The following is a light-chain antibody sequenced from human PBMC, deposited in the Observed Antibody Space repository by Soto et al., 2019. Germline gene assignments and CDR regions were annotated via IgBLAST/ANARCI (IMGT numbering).Light chain of an antibody. Sequence: QSALTQPPSASGSPGQSVTISCTGTSSDVGGSDYVSWYQHHPGKAPKLMIYDVSKRPSGVPDRFSGSKSGNMASLTVSGLQDEDEADYYCISHVGHSNVFGTGTKLTVL. CDR3: ISHVGHSNV. V-gene: IGLV2-8*01. CDR2: DVS. CDR1: SSDVGGSDY. J-gene: IGLJ1*01.